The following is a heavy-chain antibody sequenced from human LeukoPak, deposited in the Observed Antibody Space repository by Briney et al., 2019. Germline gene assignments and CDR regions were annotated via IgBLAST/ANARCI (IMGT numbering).Heavy chain of an antibody. CDR3: AKDPQQGYYGSGSYYQDS. Sequence: PGGSLRLSCAASGFTVSSNYMSWVRQAPGKGLEGVSVIYSGGSTYYADSVKGRFTISRDNSKNTLYLQMNSLRAEDSAVYYCAKDPQQGYYGSGSYYQDSWGRGTLVTVSS. J-gene: IGHJ4*02. CDR1: GFTVSSNY. D-gene: IGHD3-10*01. V-gene: IGHV3-66*01. CDR2: IYSGGST.